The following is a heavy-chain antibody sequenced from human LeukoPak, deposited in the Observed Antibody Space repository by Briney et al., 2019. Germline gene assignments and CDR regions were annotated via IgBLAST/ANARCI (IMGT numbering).Heavy chain of an antibody. J-gene: IGHJ4*02. CDR3: ARDYKYAFDN. CDR2: FGIDSGNT. CDR1: GFTFSDYS. V-gene: IGHV3-48*01. D-gene: IGHD5-24*01. Sequence: PGGSLRLSCAASGFTFSDYSMNWVRQAPGKGLEWISYFGIDSGNTNYADSVKGRFTISGDKAKNSLYLQMNSLRVEDTAVHYCARDYKYAFDNWGQGTLVTLSS.